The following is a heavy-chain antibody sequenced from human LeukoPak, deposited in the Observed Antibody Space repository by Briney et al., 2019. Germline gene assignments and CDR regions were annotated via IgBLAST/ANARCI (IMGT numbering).Heavy chain of an antibody. D-gene: IGHD1-14*01. CDR2: IHYSGST. J-gene: IGHJ6*03. CDR1: GGSITNYY. Sequence: SETLSLTCTVSGGSITNYYWTWIRQPPGKGLEWSGYIHYSGSTNYNPSLKSRVTISVDTSKNQFSLKLSSVTAADTAVYYCARASITYYYYYYMGVWGKGTTVTVSS. V-gene: IGHV4-59*01. CDR3: ARASITYYYYYYMGV.